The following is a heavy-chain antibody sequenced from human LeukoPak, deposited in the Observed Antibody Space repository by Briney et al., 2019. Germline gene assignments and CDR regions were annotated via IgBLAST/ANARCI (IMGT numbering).Heavy chain of an antibody. V-gene: IGHV3-30*18. Sequence: GGSLRLSCAVSGFTFSSYGMHWVRQAPGKGLEWVAVISYDGSNKYYADSVKGRFTISRDNSKNTLYLQMNSLRAEDTAVYYCAKDRFFHDSSGFVYFQHWGQGTLVTVSS. CDR1: GFTFSSYG. D-gene: IGHD3-22*01. J-gene: IGHJ1*01. CDR2: ISYDGSNK. CDR3: AKDRFFHDSSGFVYFQH.